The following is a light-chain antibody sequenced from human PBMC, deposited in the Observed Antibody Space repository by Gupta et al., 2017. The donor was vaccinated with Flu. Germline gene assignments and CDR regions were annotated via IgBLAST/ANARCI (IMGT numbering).Light chain of an antibody. CDR1: QSVSSN. V-gene: IGKV3-15*01. CDR2: GAS. Sequence: ATLSVSPGERATLSCRASQSVSSNLAWYQQKPGQAPRLLIDGASTRATGIPARFSGSGSGTEFTLTISSRQSEDFAVYYCQQYNNWPPVTFGGGTKVEIK. J-gene: IGKJ4*01. CDR3: QQYNNWPPVT.